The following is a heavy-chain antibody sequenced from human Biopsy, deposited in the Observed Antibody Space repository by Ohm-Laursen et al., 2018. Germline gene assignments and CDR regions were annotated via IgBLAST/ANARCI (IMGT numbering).Heavy chain of an antibody. CDR3: ARNAWPTLSTMIVVVKSFNWFDP. V-gene: IGHV1-46*01. D-gene: IGHD3-22*01. CDR1: GYTFTNHY. J-gene: IGHJ5*02. CDR2: INPSGGST. Sequence: ATVKISCKGSGYTFTNHYIHWVRQAPGQGLEWMGIINPSGGSTNYAQKFQGRVTMTRDTSTSTVYMELSSLRSEDTAVYYCARNAWPTLSTMIVVVKSFNWFDPWGQGTLVTVSS.